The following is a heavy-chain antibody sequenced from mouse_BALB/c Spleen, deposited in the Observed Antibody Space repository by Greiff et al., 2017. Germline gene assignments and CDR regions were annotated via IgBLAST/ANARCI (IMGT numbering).Heavy chain of an antibody. V-gene: IGHV5-9-4*01. J-gene: IGHJ3*01. CDR1: GFTFSSYA. Sequence: EVQVVESGGGLVKPGGSLKLSCAASGFTFSSYAMSWVRQSPEKRLEWVAEISSGGSYTYYPDTVTGRFTISRDNAKNTLYLEMSSLRSEDTAMYYGARGHYDYDGGAWFAYWGQGTLVTVSA. CDR2: ISSGGSYT. CDR3: ARGHYDYDGGAWFAY. D-gene: IGHD2-4*01.